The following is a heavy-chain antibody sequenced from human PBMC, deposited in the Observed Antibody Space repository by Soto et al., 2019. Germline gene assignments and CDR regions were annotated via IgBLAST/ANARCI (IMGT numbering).Heavy chain of an antibody. Sequence: GASVKVSCKASGYTFVSHGISWVRQAPGQGLEWMGWISVKSGNTQYAQNVRGRVTMTTDTSTSTAYMEMRSLGSDDTAVYYCARVSSSIVVVPDYGMDVWGQGTTVTVSS. V-gene: IGHV1-18*04. CDR1: GYTFVSHG. CDR2: ISVKSGNT. CDR3: ARVSSSIVVVPDYGMDV. J-gene: IGHJ6*02. D-gene: IGHD2-2*01.